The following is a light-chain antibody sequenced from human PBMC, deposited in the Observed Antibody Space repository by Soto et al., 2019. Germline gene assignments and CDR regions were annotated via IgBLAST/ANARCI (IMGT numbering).Light chain of an antibody. CDR1: SSNIGAGYE. CDR3: QSYDTSLSALYV. Sequence: QSVLTQPPSVSGAPGQRVTISCTGSSSNIGAGYEVHWYQQLPGTAPKLLIYGNNNRPSGVPDRFSGSKSAPSASLAITGLQAEDEADYYCQSYDTSLSALYVFGTGTKVTVL. CDR2: GNN. J-gene: IGLJ1*01. V-gene: IGLV1-40*01.